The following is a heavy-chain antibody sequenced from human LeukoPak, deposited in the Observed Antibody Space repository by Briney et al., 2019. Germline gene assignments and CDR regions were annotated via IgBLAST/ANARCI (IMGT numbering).Heavy chain of an antibody. CDR2: VDPGDSNT. CDR3: ARHAFGSGWHDY. Sequence: GESLKISCKASGFSFTHYWIGWVRQMPGKGLEWMGIVDPGDSNTRYSPSFQGQVTISADKSISTAYLQWSSLRASDTAMYYCARHAFGSGWHDYWGQGTLVTVSS. J-gene: IGHJ4*02. V-gene: IGHV5-51*01. D-gene: IGHD6-19*01. CDR1: GFSFTHYW.